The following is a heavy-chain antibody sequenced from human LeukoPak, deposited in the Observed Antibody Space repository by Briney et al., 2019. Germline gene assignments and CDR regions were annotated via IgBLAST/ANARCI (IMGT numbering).Heavy chain of an antibody. V-gene: IGHV4-34*01. Sequence: PSEPLSLTYAVYGGSFSGYYWSWIRQPPGKGLEWIGEINHSGSTNYNPSLKSRVTISIDTSKNQFSLKLSSVTAADTAVYYCARRDYDILTGYYWFDPWGQGTLVTVSS. CDR3: ARRDYDILTGYYWFDP. CDR1: GGSFSGYY. D-gene: IGHD3-9*01. CDR2: INHSGST. J-gene: IGHJ5*02.